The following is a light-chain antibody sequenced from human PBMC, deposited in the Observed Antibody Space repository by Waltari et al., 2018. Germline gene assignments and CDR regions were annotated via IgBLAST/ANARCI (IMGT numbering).Light chain of an antibody. V-gene: IGKV3-20*01. CDR2: GAS. Sequence: SCRATQSVSSSYLAWYQQKPGQAPRLLSYGASSRATGVPDRFSGSGSGTDFTLTISRLEPEDFAVYYCHHYGSSPFTFGPGTKVDVK. CDR3: HHYGSSPFT. J-gene: IGKJ3*01. CDR1: QSVSSSY.